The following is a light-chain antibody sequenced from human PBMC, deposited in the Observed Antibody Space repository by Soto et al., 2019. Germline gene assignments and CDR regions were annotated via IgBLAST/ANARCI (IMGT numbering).Light chain of an antibody. Sequence: QSVLTQPPLMSGAPGQRVTISCTGSSSNIGAGYDVHWYQLLPGTAPKLLIYGNTNRPSGVPDRFSGSKSGTSASLAITGLRAEDEADYYCQSHDSSLNSWVFGGGTKLTVL. CDR2: GNT. CDR3: QSHDSSLNSWV. V-gene: IGLV1-40*01. CDR1: SSNIGAGYD. J-gene: IGLJ3*02.